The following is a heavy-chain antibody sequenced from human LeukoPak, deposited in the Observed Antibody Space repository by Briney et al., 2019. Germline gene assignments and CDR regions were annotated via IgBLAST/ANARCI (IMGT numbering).Heavy chain of an antibody. V-gene: IGHV5-51*01. CDR2: VNPGDSDI. CDR1: GYSFTSYW. Sequence: GESLKISCKGSGYSFTSYWIGWVRQMPGKGLEWMGIVNPGDSDIRYSPSFQGQVTISADKSISTAYLQWSSLKASDTAMYYCARQQSIGGYYYYGMDVWGQGTTVTVSS. CDR3: ARQQSIGGYYYYGMDV. D-gene: IGHD3-10*01. J-gene: IGHJ6*02.